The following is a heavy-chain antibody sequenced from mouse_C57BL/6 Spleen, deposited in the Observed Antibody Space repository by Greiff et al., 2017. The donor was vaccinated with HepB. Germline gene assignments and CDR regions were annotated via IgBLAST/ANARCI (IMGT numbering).Heavy chain of an antibody. V-gene: IGHV1-22*01. J-gene: IGHJ2*01. D-gene: IGHD1-1*01. CDR2: INPNNGGT. CDR3: ARRFILLPTDYFDY. Sequence: VQLKQSGPELVKPGASVKMSCKASGYTFTDYNMHWVKQSHGKSLEWIGYINPNNGGTSYNQKFKGKATLTVNKSSSTAYMELRSLTSEDSAVYYCARRFILLPTDYFDYWGQGTTLTVSS. CDR1: GYTFTDYN.